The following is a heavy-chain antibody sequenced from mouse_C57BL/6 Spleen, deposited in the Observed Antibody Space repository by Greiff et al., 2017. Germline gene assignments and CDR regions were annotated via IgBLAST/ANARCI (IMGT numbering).Heavy chain of an antibody. CDR3: ARSDFGKLRFAY. CDR1: GYTFTSYW. CDR2: INPSNGGT. Sequence: QVQLKQPGTELVKPGASVKLSCKASGYTFTSYWMHWVKQRPGQGLEWIGNINPSNGGTNYNEKFKSKATMTVDKSSSTAYMQLSSLTSEDSAVYYCARSDFGKLRFAYWGQGTLVTVSA. D-gene: IGHD2-1*01. V-gene: IGHV1-53*01. J-gene: IGHJ3*01.